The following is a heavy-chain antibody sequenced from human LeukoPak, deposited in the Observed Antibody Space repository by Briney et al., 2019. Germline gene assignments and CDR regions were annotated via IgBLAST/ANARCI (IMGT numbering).Heavy chain of an antibody. V-gene: IGHV3-33*01. CDR2: IWYDGSNK. J-gene: IGHJ4*02. CDR1: GFTFSSYG. Sequence: GGSLRLSCAASGFTFSSYGMHWVRQAPGKGLEWVAVIWYDGSNKYYADSVKGRFTISRDNSKNTLYLQMNSLRAEDTAVYYCAREGLSIPQYYFDYWGQGTLVTASS. CDR3: AREGLSIPQYYFDY. D-gene: IGHD3-16*02.